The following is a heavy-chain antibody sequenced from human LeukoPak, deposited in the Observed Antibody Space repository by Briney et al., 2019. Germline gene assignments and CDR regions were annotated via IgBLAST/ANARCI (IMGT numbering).Heavy chain of an antibody. CDR3: ARGRFQWIQLWYIHDAFDI. CDR2: INHSGST. J-gene: IGHJ3*02. D-gene: IGHD5-18*01. V-gene: IGHV4-34*01. Sequence: SETLSLTCAVYGGSFSGYYWSWVRQPPGKGLEWIGEINHSGSTNYNPSLKSRVTISVDTSKNQFSLKLSSVTAADTAVYYCARGRFQWIQLWYIHDAFDIWGQGTMVTVSS. CDR1: GGSFSGYY.